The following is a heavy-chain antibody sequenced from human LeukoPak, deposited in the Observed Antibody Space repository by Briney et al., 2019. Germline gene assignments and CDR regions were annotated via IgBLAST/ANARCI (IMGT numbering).Heavy chain of an antibody. CDR1: GGSFSGYY. CDR3: ARGFRYMDV. D-gene: IGHD2/OR15-2a*01. V-gene: IGHV4-34*01. Sequence: PSETLSLTCAVYGGSFSGYYWSWIRQPPGKGLEWIGEINHSGSTNYNPSLESRVTISVDTSKNQFSLKLSSVTAADTAVYYCARGFRYMDVWGKGTTVTVSS. J-gene: IGHJ6*03. CDR2: INHSGST.